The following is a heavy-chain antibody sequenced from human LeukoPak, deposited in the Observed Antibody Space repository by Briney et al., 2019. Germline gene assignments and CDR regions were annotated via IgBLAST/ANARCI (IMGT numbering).Heavy chain of an antibody. D-gene: IGHD6-13*01. Sequence: ASVKVSCKASGYTFTSYGISWVRQAPGQGLEWMGWISAYNGNTNYAQKFQGRVTMTRNTSISTAYMELSSLRSEDTAVYYCARNGQQVRYFQHWGQGTLVTVSS. CDR2: ISAYNGNT. V-gene: IGHV1-18*01. CDR3: ARNGQQVRYFQH. CDR1: GYTFTSYG. J-gene: IGHJ1*01.